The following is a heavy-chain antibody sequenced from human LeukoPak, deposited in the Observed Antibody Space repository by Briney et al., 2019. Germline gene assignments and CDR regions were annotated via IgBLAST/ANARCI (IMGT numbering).Heavy chain of an antibody. CDR1: GGSISSSSYY. CDR3: ARAAANGEDWFDP. J-gene: IGHJ5*02. D-gene: IGHD3-10*01. CDR2: IYYSGST. V-gene: IGHV4-61*05. Sequence: SETLSLTCTVSGGSISSSSYYWGWIRQPPGKGLEWIGYIYYSGSTNYNPSLKSRVTISVDTSKNQFSLKLSSVTAADTAVYYCARAAANGEDWFDPWGQGTLVTVSS.